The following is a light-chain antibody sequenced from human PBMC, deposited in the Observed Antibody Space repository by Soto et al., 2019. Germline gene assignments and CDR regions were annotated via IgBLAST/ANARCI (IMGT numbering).Light chain of an antibody. V-gene: IGLV1-44*01. Sequence: QSVLTQPPSASGTPGQRVTISCSGSNXNIGSNTVNWYQQLPGTAPKVLMFSDNQRPSGVPDRISGSKSGTSASLAISELQSEDEADYYCAAWDDSLSGYVFGTGTKV. CDR2: SDN. CDR1: NXNIGSNT. CDR3: AAWDDSLSGYV. J-gene: IGLJ1*01.